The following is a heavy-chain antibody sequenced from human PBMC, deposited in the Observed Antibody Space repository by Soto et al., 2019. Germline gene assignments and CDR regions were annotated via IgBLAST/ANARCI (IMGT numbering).Heavy chain of an antibody. CDR3: ARIQGYCSGGSCPVDY. V-gene: IGHV2-70*11. Sequence: SGPTLVNPTQTLTLTCTFSGFSLSTSGMCVSWIRQPPGKALEWLARIDWDDDKYYSTSLKTRLTISKDTSKNQVVLTMTNMDPVDTATYYCARIQGYCSGGSCPVDYWGQGTLVTVSS. CDR2: IDWDDDK. J-gene: IGHJ4*02. D-gene: IGHD2-15*01. CDR1: GFSLSTSGMC.